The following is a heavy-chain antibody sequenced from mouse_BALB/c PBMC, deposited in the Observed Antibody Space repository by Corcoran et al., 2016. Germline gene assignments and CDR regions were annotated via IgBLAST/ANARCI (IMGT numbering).Heavy chain of an antibody. CDR1: GYTFTDYN. CDR3: ARKKKYGNYDYFDY. D-gene: IGHD2-10*02. Sequence: EVLLQQSGPELVKPGASVKIPCKASGYTFTDYNMDWVKQSHGKSLEWIGDINPNNGGTIYNQKFKGKATLTVDKSSSTAYMELRSLTSEDTAFYYCARKKKYGNYDYFDYWGQGTTLTVSS. V-gene: IGHV1-18*01. J-gene: IGHJ2*01. CDR2: INPNNGGT.